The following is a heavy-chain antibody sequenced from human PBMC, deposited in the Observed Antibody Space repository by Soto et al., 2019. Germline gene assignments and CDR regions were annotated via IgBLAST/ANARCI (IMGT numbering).Heavy chain of an antibody. CDR2: ISHGSDDT. CDR1: GFTFGDYY. J-gene: IGHJ5*02. D-gene: IGHD6-6*01. V-gene: IGHV3-11*06. Sequence: TGGSLRLSCAGSGFTFGDYYMTWIRQAPGKGLEWVSYISHGSDDTNYADSVKGRFTISRDNAKSSLFLQMNNLRTEDTAVYFCARDPNNSSSWWLDPWGRGVLVTVSS. CDR3: ARDPNNSSSWWLDP.